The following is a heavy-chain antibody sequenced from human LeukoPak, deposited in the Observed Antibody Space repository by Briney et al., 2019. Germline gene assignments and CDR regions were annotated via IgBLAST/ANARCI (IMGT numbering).Heavy chain of an antibody. CDR3: AKGLYGSGSYYANYYYYMDV. D-gene: IGHD3-10*01. CDR1: GFTFSSYS. Sequence: GGSLRLSCAASGFTFSSYSMNWVRQAPGKGLEWVSYISSSSSTIYYVDSVKGRFTISRDNSKNTLYLQMNSLRAEDTAVYYCAKGLYGSGSYYANYYYYMDVWGKGTTVTISS. J-gene: IGHJ6*03. CDR2: ISSSSSTI. V-gene: IGHV3-48*01.